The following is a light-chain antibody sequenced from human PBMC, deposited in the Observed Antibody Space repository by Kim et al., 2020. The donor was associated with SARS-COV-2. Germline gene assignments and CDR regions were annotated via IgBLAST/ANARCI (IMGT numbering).Light chain of an antibody. CDR3: QQYNKWPPLT. CDR1: QSVRRN. CDR2: GAS. V-gene: IGKV3-15*01. J-gene: IGKJ4*01. Sequence: SPGERVTLSCRASQSVRRNLAWYQRKPGQPPRLLIYGASIGATGIPARFSGSGSGTEFTLTISSLQSDDFAVYYCQQYNKWPPLTFGGGTKVDIK.